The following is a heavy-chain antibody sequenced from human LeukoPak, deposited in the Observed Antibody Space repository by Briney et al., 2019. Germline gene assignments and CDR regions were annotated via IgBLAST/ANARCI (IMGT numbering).Heavy chain of an antibody. D-gene: IGHD3-22*01. CDR2: IYYSGST. Sequence: PSETLSLTCTVSGGSISSYYWSWIRQPPGKGLEWLGYIYYSGSTNYNPSLRSRVTISVDTSKNQFSLKLNSVTAADTAVYYCARDYGGYHDSSGPLGIWGQGTLVTVSS. CDR1: GGSISSYY. V-gene: IGHV4-59*01. J-gene: IGHJ4*02. CDR3: ARDYGGYHDSSGPLGI.